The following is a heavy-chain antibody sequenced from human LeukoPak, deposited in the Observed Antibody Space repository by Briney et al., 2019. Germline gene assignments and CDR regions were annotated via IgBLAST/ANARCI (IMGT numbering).Heavy chain of an antibody. V-gene: IGHV4-39*07. D-gene: IGHD3-10*01. CDR3: AGTTSKYYGSGSYQNWFDP. J-gene: IGHJ5*02. CDR2: IYYSGST. Sequence: SETLSLTCTVSGGSISSSSYYWGWIRQPPGKGLEWIGSIYYSGSTYYNPSLKSRVTISVDTSKNQFSLKLSSVTAADTAVYYCAGTTSKYYGSGSYQNWFDPWGQGTLVTVSS. CDR1: GGSISSSSYY.